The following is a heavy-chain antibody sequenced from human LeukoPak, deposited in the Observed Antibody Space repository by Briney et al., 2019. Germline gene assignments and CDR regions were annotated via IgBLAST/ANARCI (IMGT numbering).Heavy chain of an antibody. CDR2: IYYSGST. V-gene: IGHV4-31*03. CDR1: GGSISSGGYY. D-gene: IGHD3-10*01. CDR3: ARGLTYYYGSGSYSNNWFDP. J-gene: IGHJ5*02. Sequence: SETLSHTCTVSGGSISSGGYYWSWIRQHPGKGLEWIGYIYYSGSTYYNPSLKSRVTISVDTSKNQFSLKLSSVTAADTAVYYCARGLTYYYGSGSYSNNWFDPWGQGTLVTVSS.